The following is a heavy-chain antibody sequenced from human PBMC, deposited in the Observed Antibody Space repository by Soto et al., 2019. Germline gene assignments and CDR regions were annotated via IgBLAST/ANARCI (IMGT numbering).Heavy chain of an antibody. D-gene: IGHD2-21*01. CDR3: VRNSFGKTWFDP. CDR2: IRSKAYGGTS. CDR1: GFTFGDYT. V-gene: IGHV3-49*03. Sequence: GGSLRLSCTGSGFTFGDYTITWLRQAPGKGLEWVAFIRSKAYGGTSEYAASVKGRFTVSRDDSKDIAYLHMNSLKTEDTAVFYCVRNSFGKTWFDPWGQGTLVTVSS. J-gene: IGHJ5*02.